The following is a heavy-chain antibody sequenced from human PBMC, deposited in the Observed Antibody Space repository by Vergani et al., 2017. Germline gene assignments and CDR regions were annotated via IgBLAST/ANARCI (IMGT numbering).Heavy chain of an antibody. Sequence: QVQLVQSGAEVKKPGASVKVSCKASGYTFTSYDINWVRQATGQGLEWMGWMNPNSGNTGYAQKFQGRVTMTRNTSISTAYMELSSLRSEDTAVYYCARGNYDYVWASYRYYYGMDVWGQGTTVTVSS. CDR3: ARGNYDYVWASYRYYYGMDV. CDR2: MNPNSGNT. D-gene: IGHD3-16*02. J-gene: IGHJ6*02. V-gene: IGHV1-8*01. CDR1: GYTFTSYD.